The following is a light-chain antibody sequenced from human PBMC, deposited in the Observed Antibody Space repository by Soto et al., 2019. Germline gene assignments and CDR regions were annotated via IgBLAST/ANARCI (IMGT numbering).Light chain of an antibody. CDR2: SYN. Sequence: QSVLTQPPSASGTHGQRVTISCSGSSSNIGTNTVIWYQQLPGAAPKLLIYSYNQRPSGVPDRFSGSKSGTSASLAISGLQSEDEADYYCAAWDVSLVVFGGGTKLTVL. CDR3: AAWDVSLVV. V-gene: IGLV1-44*01. J-gene: IGLJ2*01. CDR1: SSNIGTNT.